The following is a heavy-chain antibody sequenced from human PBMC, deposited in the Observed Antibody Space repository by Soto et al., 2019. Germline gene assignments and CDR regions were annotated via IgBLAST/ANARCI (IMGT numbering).Heavy chain of an antibody. CDR1: GGSFSGYY. CDR2: INHSGST. D-gene: IGHD3-3*01. CDR3: ARGTTYYDFWSGYYPTGGYYYMDV. V-gene: IGHV4-34*01. J-gene: IGHJ6*03. Sequence: SETLCLTCAVYGGSFSGYYWSWIRPPPGKGLDWLGEINHSGSTNYNPSLKSRVTISVDTSKNQFSLKLSSVTAADTAVYYCARGTTYYDFWSGYYPTGGYYYMDVWGKGTTVTAP.